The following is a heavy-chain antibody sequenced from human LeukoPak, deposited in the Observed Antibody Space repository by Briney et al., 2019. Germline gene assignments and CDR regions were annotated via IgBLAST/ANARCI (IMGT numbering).Heavy chain of an antibody. J-gene: IGHJ5*02. CDR2: ILPLVGRL. CDR3: VRSGYDYDWFDP. D-gene: IGHD5-12*01. V-gene: IGHV1-69*02. CDR1: GGTFSDYS. Sequence: ASVKVSCKAPGGTFSDYSISWVRQAPGQGLEWMGRILPLVGRLHYAQKFQGRFTLTADKSTTTVYMELCSLRSGDTAVYYCVRSGYDYDWFDPWGQGTLVTVSS.